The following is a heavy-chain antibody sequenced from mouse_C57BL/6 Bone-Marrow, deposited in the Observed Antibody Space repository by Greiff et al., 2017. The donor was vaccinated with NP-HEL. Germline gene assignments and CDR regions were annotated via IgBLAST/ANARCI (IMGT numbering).Heavy chain of an antibody. V-gene: IGHV1-80*01. CDR3: ARGVWLRRDY. Sequence: LVESGAELVKPGASVKISCKASGYAFSSYWMNWVKQRPGKGLEWIGQIYPGDGDTNYNGKFKGKATLTADKSSSTAYMQLSSLTSEDSAVYFCARGVWLRRDYWGQGTTLTVSS. D-gene: IGHD2-2*01. CDR2: IYPGDGDT. CDR1: GYAFSSYW. J-gene: IGHJ2*01.